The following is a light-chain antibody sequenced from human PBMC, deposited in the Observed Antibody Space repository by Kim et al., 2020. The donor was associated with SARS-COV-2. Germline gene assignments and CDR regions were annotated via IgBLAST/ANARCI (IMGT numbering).Light chain of an antibody. Sequence: DIQMTQSPSSLSASVGDRVTITCRASQAIYKYLAWYQQKPGKVPKLLMYDASTLQSGFPSRFSGRGSGTSFTLTISSLQPEDVATYYCQKYDVAPYTFGQGTKLKI. CDR2: DAS. CDR1: QAIYKY. J-gene: IGKJ2*01. V-gene: IGKV1-27*01. CDR3: QKYDVAPYT.